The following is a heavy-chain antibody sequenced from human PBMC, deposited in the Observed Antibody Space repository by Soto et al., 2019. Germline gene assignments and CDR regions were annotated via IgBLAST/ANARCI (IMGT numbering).Heavy chain of an antibody. CDR2: IYSGGST. CDR3: ARAYYYGSGSYYTG. Sequence: EVQLVESGGGLVQPGGSLRLSCAASGFTVSSNYMSWVRQAPGKGLEWVSVIYSGGSTYYADSVKGRFTIARDNSNNKLYIQMNSLRAEDTAVYYCARAYYYGSGSYYTGWGQGTLVTVSS. V-gene: IGHV3-66*01. D-gene: IGHD3-10*01. CDR1: GFTVSSNY. J-gene: IGHJ4*02.